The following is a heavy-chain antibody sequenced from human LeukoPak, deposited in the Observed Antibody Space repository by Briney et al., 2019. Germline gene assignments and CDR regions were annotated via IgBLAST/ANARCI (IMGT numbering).Heavy chain of an antibody. CDR1: GGSISSYY. Sequence: SETLSLTCTVSGGSISSYYWSCIRQPPGKGLEWVGYIYYSVSTNYNPSLKSRVTISVDTPKHQFSLKLSSVTAADTAVYYCASSSVLRYFDWLPMPFDYWGQGTLVTVSS. V-gene: IGHV4-59*01. J-gene: IGHJ4*02. CDR3: ASSSVLRYFDWLPMPFDY. D-gene: IGHD3-9*01. CDR2: IYYSVST.